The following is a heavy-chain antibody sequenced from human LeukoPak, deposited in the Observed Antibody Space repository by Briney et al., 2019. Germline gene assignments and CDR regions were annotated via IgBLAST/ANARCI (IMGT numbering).Heavy chain of an antibody. CDR3: ARSPYYDFWSGYYLYNWFDP. J-gene: IGHJ5*02. D-gene: IGHD3-3*01. V-gene: IGHV1-8*03. CDR2: MNPNSGNT. CDR1: GYTFTSYD. Sequence: SVKVCFKASGYTFTSYDINWVRQAPGQGLELMGWMNPNSGNTGYAQKFHGRVTITRNTSISTAYMELSSLRSEDTAVYYCARSPYYDFWSGYYLYNWFDPWGQGTLVTVYS.